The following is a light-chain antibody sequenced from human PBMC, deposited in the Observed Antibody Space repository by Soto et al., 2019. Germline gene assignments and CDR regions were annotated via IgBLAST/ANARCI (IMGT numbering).Light chain of an antibody. CDR1: SIGSKS. J-gene: IGLJ1*01. CDR3: QVWDARSEHYV. Sequence: SYELTQSPSVSVAPGQTVTLTCGGSSIGSKSVHWYQQRPGQAPVLVVYDDSDRRSGIPERFSGSNSGSTATLTITRVEAGDEADYHCQVWDARSEHYVFGPGTKLTVL. CDR2: DDS. V-gene: IGLV3-21*02.